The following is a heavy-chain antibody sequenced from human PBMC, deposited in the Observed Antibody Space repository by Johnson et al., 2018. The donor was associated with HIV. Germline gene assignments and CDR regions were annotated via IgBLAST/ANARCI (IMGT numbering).Heavy chain of an antibody. J-gene: IGHJ3*01. Sequence: VQLVESGGGLVQPGGSLRLSCAASGFTFSSYAMSWVRQAPGKGLEWVSAISGSGGSTYYADSVKGRFTISRDNSRNTLYLQMNSLRAEDTAGYRGVKGLFTISMDNARNTLYLQMNSLRAEYTAVYRCANGLAGAFDLWGQGTMVTVSS. CDR3: VKGLFTISMDNARNTLYLQMNSLRAEYTAVYRCANGLAGAFDL. D-gene: IGHD6-19*01. CDR1: GFTFSSYA. CDR2: ISGSGGST. V-gene: IGHV3-23*04.